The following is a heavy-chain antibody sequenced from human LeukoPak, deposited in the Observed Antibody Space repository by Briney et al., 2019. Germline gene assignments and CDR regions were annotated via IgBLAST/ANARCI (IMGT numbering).Heavy chain of an antibody. CDR2: IYSGGST. CDR3: AREVVAARYFDY. CDR1: GFTFSSYA. J-gene: IGHJ4*02. V-gene: IGHV3-66*01. D-gene: IGHD2-15*01. Sequence: GGSLRLSCAASGFTFSSYAMSWVRQAPGKGLEWVSVIYSGGSTYYADSVKGRLTMSRDTSKNTLYLQINILRAEDTAIYYCAREVVAARYFDYWGQGTLVTVSS.